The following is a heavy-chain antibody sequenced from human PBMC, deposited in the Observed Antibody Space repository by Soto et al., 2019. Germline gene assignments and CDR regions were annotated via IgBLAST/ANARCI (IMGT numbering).Heavy chain of an antibody. CDR2: MNPNSGNT. CDR3: ARGSTYYDILTGYSSSDY. CDR1: GYTFTSYD. V-gene: IGHV1-8*01. J-gene: IGHJ4*02. D-gene: IGHD3-9*01. Sequence: QVQLVQSGAEVKKPGASVKVSCKASGYTFTSYDINWVRQATGQGLEWMGWMNPNSGNTGYAQKFQGRVTMTRNTSISTAYMELSSLRSEATAVYYCARGSTYYDILTGYSSSDYWGQGTLVTVSS.